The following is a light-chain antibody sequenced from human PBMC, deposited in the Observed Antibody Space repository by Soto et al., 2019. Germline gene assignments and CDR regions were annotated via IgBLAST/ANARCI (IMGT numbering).Light chain of an antibody. V-gene: IGLV1-40*01. CDR3: QSYDSSLSLV. CDR1: RSNIGADFV. Sequence: QSVLTQPPSVSGAPGQRVTISCAGNRSNIGADFVVHWYQHLPGTAPKLLIFSTNTRPSGVPDRFSGSRSGTSASLAITGLQAEDEADYYCQSYDSSLSLVFGGGTKLTVL. J-gene: IGLJ2*01. CDR2: STN.